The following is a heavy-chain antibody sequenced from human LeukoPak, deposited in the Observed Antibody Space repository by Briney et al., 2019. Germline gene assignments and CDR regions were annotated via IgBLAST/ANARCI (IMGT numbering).Heavy chain of an antibody. J-gene: IGHJ4*02. CDR3: AKGLPSGNSFDY. CDR1: GFTVSTKY. D-gene: IGHD2-15*01. V-gene: IGHV3-53*01. CDR2: IYSGDGV. Sequence: GGSLRLSCAASGFTVSTKYMSWVRQAPGRGLEWVSLIYSGDGVFYADSVKGRFTISRDNSKNTLYLQMNSLRAEDTAVYYCAKGLPSGNSFDYWGQGTLVTVSS.